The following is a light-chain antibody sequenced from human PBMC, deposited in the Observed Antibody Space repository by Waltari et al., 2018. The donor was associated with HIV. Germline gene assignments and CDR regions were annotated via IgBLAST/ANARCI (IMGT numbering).Light chain of an antibody. J-gene: IGLJ2*01. CDR3: QGWDSSSDHPV. V-gene: IGLV3-21*04. CDR1: NIGSRS. Sequence: SYVLTQPLSVSVAPGKTARITCGGNNIGSRSVHWYQQKPGQAPVVVIYYDSDRPSGIPERVSGSNSGNTATLTISGVEAGDEADYYCQGWDSSSDHPVFGGGTKLTVL. CDR2: YDS.